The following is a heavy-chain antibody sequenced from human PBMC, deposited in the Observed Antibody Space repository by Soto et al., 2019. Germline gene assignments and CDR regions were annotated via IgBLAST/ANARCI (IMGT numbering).Heavy chain of an antibody. Sequence: EVQLVESGGGLVQPGGSLRLSCAASGFTFSNYWMYWVRQAPGKGLVWVSRINSDGSTSSYADSVKGRFTISRDNAKSTLYLQMNSLRAEDTAVYYCARGDCVGGSCYSLAGSYYYYMDVWGKGTTVTLFS. V-gene: IGHV3-74*01. CDR1: GFTFSNYW. CDR2: INSDGSTS. CDR3: ARGDCVGGSCYSLAGSYYYYMDV. J-gene: IGHJ6*03. D-gene: IGHD2-15*01.